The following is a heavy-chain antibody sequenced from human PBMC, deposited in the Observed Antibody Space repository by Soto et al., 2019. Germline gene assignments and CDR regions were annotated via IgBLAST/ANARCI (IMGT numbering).Heavy chain of an antibody. J-gene: IGHJ4*02. Sequence: QVQLVQSGAEVRKPGASVKISCRASGYTFTDYYIHWVRQAPGQGLEWLGWINPNNGGTNYARKFQGRVTLTRDTSIITAYMDLSGLQSDDTAIYYCSRDRRYPFFDYWGQGTLVTVSS. V-gene: IGHV1-2*02. CDR1: GYTFTDYY. CDR2: INPNNGGT. CDR3: SRDRRYPFFDY. D-gene: IGHD3-16*01.